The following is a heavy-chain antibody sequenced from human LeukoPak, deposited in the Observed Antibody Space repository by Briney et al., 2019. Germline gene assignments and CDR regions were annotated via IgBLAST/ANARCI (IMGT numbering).Heavy chain of an antibody. CDR1: GFTFSSYA. CDR2: ISGSGGST. J-gene: IGHJ6*03. D-gene: IGHD1-26*01. Sequence: EGSLRLSCAASGFTFSSYAMSWVRQAPGKGLEWVSAISGSGGSTYYADSVKGRFTISRDNSKNTLYLQMNSLRAEDTAVYYCAGGSYKRNYYYYMDVWGKGTTVTVSS. V-gene: IGHV3-23*01. CDR3: AGGSYKRNYYYYMDV.